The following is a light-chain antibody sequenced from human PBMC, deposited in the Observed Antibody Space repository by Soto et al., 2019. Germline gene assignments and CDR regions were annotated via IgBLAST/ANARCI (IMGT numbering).Light chain of an antibody. V-gene: IGKV1-5*01. CDR3: QQYTSYPWT. CDR2: DAS. CDR1: QSISSW. J-gene: IGKJ1*01. Sequence: DIQMTQSASTLSASVGDRVTITCRASQSISSWLAWYQQKPGKAPKLLIYDASSLESGVPSRFSGSGSGTEFTLTISSLQPDDFATYYCQQYTSYPWTFGQGTKVDIK.